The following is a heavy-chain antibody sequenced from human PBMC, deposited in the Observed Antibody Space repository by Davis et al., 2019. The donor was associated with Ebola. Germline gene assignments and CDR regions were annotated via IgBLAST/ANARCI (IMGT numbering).Heavy chain of an antibody. CDR1: GGSISSGGYY. CDR2: IYYSGRT. Sequence: MPSETLSLTCTVSGGSISSGGYYWSWIRQHPGKGLEWIGYIYYSGRTYYNPSLKSRVTISVDTSKNKFSLKVSSVTAADTAVYYCARWYCSGGSCKGMAVWGRGTTVTVSS. CDR3: ARWYCSGGSCKGMAV. J-gene: IGHJ6*02. V-gene: IGHV4-31*03. D-gene: IGHD2-15*01.